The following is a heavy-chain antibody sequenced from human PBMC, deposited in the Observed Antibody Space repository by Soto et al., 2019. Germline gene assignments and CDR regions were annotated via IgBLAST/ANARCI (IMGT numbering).Heavy chain of an antibody. CDR3: ARLNGSGDGLNFDY. D-gene: IGHD3-10*01. J-gene: IGHJ4*02. CDR1: GGSISSSIYY. V-gene: IGHV4-39*01. Sequence: SETLSLTCTVSGGSISSSIYYWGWIRQPPGKGLEWIGSIYYSGSTYYNPSLKSRVTISVDTSKNQFSLKLSSVTAADTAVYYCARLNGSGDGLNFDYWGQGTLVTVSS. CDR2: IYYSGST.